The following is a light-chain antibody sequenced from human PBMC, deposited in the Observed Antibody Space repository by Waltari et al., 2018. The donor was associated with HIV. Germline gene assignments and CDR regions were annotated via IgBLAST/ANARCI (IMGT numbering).Light chain of an antibody. Sequence: SYELTQPPSVSVSPGQTARITCSGDALPKKYASWYQQKSGQAPVLVIYVDTKRPSGIPERFSGSSSGTMATLTISGAQVEDEADYYGYSTDSSGNHRVFGGGTKLTVL. CDR2: VDT. CDR3: YSTDSSGNHRV. V-gene: IGLV3-10*01. J-gene: IGLJ3*02. CDR1: ALPKKY.